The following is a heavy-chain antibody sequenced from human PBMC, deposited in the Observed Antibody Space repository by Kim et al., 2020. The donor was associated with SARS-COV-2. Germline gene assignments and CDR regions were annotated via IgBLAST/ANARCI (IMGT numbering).Heavy chain of an antibody. CDR1: GFTFTSSA. Sequence: SVKVSCKASGFTFTSSAVQWVRQARGQRLEWIGWIVVGSGNTNYAQKFQERVTITRDMSTSTAYMELSSLRSEDTAVYYCAAGSVGAKPSYFDYWGQGTLVTVSS. J-gene: IGHJ4*02. D-gene: IGHD1-26*01. CDR3: AAGSVGAKPSYFDY. CDR2: IVVGSGNT. V-gene: IGHV1-58*01.